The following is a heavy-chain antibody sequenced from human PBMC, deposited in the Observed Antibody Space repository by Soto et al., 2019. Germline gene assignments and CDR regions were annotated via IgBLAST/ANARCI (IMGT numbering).Heavy chain of an antibody. J-gene: IGHJ4*02. CDR3: ARQRTTVVTQAYFDH. D-gene: IGHD2-21*02. V-gene: IGHV4-39*01. Sequence: SETLSLTCIVSGESISSSSYYWGWIRQSPGKGLEWIGSIYYSGRTYYNPSFKSRVTISIDTSKNQFSLKLSSVTATDTAVYYCARQRTTVVTQAYFDHWGQGALVTVSS. CDR2: IYYSGRT. CDR1: GESISSSSYY.